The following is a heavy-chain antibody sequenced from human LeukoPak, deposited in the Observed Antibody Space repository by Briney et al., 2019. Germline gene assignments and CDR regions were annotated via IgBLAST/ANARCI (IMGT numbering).Heavy chain of an antibody. CDR1: GGTFSSYA. CDR3: ARWVEYSSSSGNWFDP. J-gene: IGHJ5*02. D-gene: IGHD6-6*01. Sequence: SVKVSCKASGGTFSSYAISWVRQAPGQGLEWMGGIIPIFGTANYAQKFQGRVTITADEYTSTAYMELSSLRSKDTAVYYCARWVEYSSSSGNWFDPWGQGTLVTVSS. CDR2: IIPIFGTA. V-gene: IGHV1-69*13.